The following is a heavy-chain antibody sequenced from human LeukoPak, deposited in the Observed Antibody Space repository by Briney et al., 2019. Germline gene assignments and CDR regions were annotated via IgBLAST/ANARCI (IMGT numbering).Heavy chain of an antibody. CDR3: ARRNVLTEGEAFDI. D-gene: IGHD3-16*01. V-gene: IGHV4-59*08. Sequence: SETLSLTCTVSGGSISNYYWTWIRQPPGKGLEWIGLIYNSRSTNYNPSLKSRVTISVDTSKNQFSLKLDSVTAADTAVYYCARRNVLTEGEAFDIWGQGAMVTVSS. J-gene: IGHJ3*02. CDR2: IYNSRST. CDR1: GGSISNYY.